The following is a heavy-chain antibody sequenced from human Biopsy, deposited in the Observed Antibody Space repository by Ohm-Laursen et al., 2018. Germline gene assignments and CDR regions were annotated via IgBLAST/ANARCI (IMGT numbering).Heavy chain of an antibody. CDR3: TRAEAGSGSLLYFDY. CDR2: INSDGSST. V-gene: IGHV3-74*01. Sequence: PRLSCSASEFIFSRFWMYWVRQAPGKGLVWVSRINSDGSSTNYADAVKGRFTISRDNAKNTVFLQMNSLRAEDTAVYYCTRAEAGSGSLLYFDYWGQGTLVTVSS. D-gene: IGHD3-10*01. CDR1: EFIFSRFW. J-gene: IGHJ4*02.